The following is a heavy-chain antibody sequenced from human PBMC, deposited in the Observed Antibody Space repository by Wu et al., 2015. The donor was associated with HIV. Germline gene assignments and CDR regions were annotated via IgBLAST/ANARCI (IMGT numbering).Heavy chain of an antibody. CDR3: ARVGFADYYDRSGYYGAFDI. CDR2: INSKSGGT. J-gene: IGHJ3*02. Sequence: QVQLEQSGAEVKKPGASVRVSCKASGFSFTDEYIHWVRQAPGQGLEWMGRINSKSGGTNYAQNFQGRVTLTRDTSIGTVYMDLSSLKFDDTAVYYCARVGFADYYDRSGYYGAFDIWGKGQWSRLF. D-gene: IGHD3-22*01. V-gene: IGHV1-2*06. CDR1: GFSFTDEY.